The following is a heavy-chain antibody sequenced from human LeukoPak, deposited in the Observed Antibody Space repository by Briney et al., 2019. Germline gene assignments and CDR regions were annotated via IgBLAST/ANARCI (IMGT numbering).Heavy chain of an antibody. D-gene: IGHD6-19*01. J-gene: IGHJ4*02. Sequence: SETLSLTCAVYGGSFSGYYWSWIRQPPGKGLEWIGEINHSGSTNYNPSLKSRVTISVDTSKNQFSLKLSSVTAADTAVYYCARHRYSSGWNARVGAFDWGQGTLVTVSS. CDR2: INHSGST. V-gene: IGHV4-34*01. CDR1: GGSFSGYY. CDR3: ARHRYSSGWNARVGAFD.